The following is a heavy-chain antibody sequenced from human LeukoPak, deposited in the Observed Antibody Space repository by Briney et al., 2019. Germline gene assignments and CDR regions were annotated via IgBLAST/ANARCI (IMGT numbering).Heavy chain of an antibody. CDR1: GGSISSGGYY. V-gene: IGHV4-31*03. J-gene: IGHJ4*02. CDR3: ARGSIVVVTAITFEY. Sequence: PTQTLSLTCTVSGGSISSGGYYWSWIRPHPGKGLEWIGYIYYSGSTYYNPSLKSRVTISVDTSKNQFSLKLSSVTAADTAVYYCARGSIVVVTAITFEYWGQGTLVTVSS. CDR2: IYYSGST. D-gene: IGHD2-21*02.